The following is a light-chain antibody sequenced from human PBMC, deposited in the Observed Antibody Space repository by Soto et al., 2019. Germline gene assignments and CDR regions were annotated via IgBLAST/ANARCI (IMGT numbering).Light chain of an antibody. CDR1: QSISSY. V-gene: IGKV3-11*01. J-gene: IGKJ4*01. CDR3: QQRSNWPL. Sequence: EIVLTQPPATLSLSPGERATLSCRASQSISSYLAWYQQKPGQAPRLLIYDASNRATGIPARFSGSGSGTDFTLTISSLEPEDFAVYYCQQRSNWPLFGGGTKVDIK. CDR2: DAS.